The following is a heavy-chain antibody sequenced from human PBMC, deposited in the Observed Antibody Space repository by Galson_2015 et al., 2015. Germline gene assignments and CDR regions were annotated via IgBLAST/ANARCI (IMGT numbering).Heavy chain of an antibody. Sequence: SLRLSCAASGIAFSTYDMNWVRQAPGGGLEWVSYISRSGGTIYYSDSVKGRFTISRDNTNGALHLRLDNLRAEDTAVYYCATDHDEFWSRAFDFWGLGTMVTVSS. CDR2: ISRSGGTI. D-gene: IGHD3-3*01. CDR1: GIAFSTYD. CDR3: ATDHDEFWSRAFDF. J-gene: IGHJ3*01. V-gene: IGHV3-48*03.